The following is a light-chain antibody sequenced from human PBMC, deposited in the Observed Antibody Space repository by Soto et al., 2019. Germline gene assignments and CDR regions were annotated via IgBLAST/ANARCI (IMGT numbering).Light chain of an antibody. Sequence: EIVLTQSPATLSLSPGERATLSCRASQSVSSYLAWYQQKPGQAPRLLIYAASTRATGIPDRFSGSGSGTEFTLTISSLHSEDFGVYYCQQYDNWWTFGQGTKVDIK. V-gene: IGKV3-15*01. J-gene: IGKJ1*01. CDR3: QQYDNWWT. CDR2: AAS. CDR1: QSVSSY.